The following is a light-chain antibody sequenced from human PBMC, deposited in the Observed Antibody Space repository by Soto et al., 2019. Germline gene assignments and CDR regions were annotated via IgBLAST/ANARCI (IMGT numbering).Light chain of an antibody. CDR2: KVS. CDR1: QSLVHKDGNTY. V-gene: IGKV2-24*01. CDR3: MQATQSPWT. J-gene: IGKJ1*01. Sequence: DIVVTQTPLSSPVALGQAASISCRSSQSLVHKDGNTYLSWFHQRPGQPPRLLIYKVSVRFSGVTDSFSGSGAGTDFTLTISRVETEDVGVYYCMQATQSPWTFGQGTKVEIK.